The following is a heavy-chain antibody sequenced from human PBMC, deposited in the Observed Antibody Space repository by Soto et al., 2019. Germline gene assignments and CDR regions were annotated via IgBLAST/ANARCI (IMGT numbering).Heavy chain of an antibody. CDR1: GFTVSSNY. Sequence: EVQLVESGGGLVQPGGSLRLSCAASGFTVSSNYMSWVRQAPGKGLEWVSVIYSGGSTYYADSVKGRFTISRDNSKNPLYLQMNSLRAEDTAVYYWAAGFLELGNFDYWGQGTLVTVSS. CDR3: AAGFLELGNFDY. V-gene: IGHV3-66*01. CDR2: IYSGGST. J-gene: IGHJ4*02. D-gene: IGHD3-3*01.